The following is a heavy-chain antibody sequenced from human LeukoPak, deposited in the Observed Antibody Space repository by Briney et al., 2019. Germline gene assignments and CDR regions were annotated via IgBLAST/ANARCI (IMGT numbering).Heavy chain of an antibody. Sequence: PGGSLRLSCAASGFTFSSYGMSWVRQAPGKGLEWVSAISGSGGSTYYADSVKGRFIISRDNSKNTLYLQMNSLRAEDTAVYYCAKDLAAWAYYFDYWGQGTLVTVSS. CDR3: AKDLAAWAYYFDY. D-gene: IGHD6-25*01. J-gene: IGHJ4*02. CDR1: GFTFSSYG. V-gene: IGHV3-23*01. CDR2: ISGSGGST.